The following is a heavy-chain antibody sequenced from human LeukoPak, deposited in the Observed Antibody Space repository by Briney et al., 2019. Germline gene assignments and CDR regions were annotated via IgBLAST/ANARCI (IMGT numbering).Heavy chain of an antibody. CDR3: ARGNNGSYGSGSYYLYYFDY. D-gene: IGHD3-10*01. CDR2: INHSGST. V-gene: IGHV4-34*01. J-gene: IGHJ4*02. Sequence: KASETLSLTCAVYGGSFSGYYWSWIRQPPGKGLEWIGEINHSGSTNYNPSPKSRVTISVDTSKNQFSLKLSSVTAADTAVYYCARGNNGSYGSGSYYLYYFDYWGQGTLVTVSS. CDR1: GGSFSGYY.